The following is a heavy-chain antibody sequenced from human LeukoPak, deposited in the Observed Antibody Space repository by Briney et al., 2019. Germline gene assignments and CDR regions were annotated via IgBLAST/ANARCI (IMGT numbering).Heavy chain of an antibody. Sequence: GGSLRLSCAASGFTFSTYWMTWVRQAPGKGLEWVANINQDGSEKNYVDSVKGRFTISRDNAENSLDLQMNSLRDEDTAVYYCARGYYAGRGHHFEYWGQGTLVTVSS. V-gene: IGHV3-7*01. J-gene: IGHJ4*02. CDR1: GFTFSTYW. CDR3: ARGYYAGRGHHFEY. D-gene: IGHD3-22*01. CDR2: INQDGSEK.